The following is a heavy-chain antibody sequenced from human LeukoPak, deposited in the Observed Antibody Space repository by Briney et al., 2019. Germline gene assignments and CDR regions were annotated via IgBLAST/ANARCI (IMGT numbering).Heavy chain of an antibody. Sequence: SVKVSCKASGYTFTGYYIHWVRQAPGQGLEWMGGIIPIFGTANYAQKFQGRVTITADESTSTAYMELSSLRSEDTAVYYCARAVTTDAFDIWGQGTMVTVSS. V-gene: IGHV1-69*13. CDR2: IIPIFGTA. J-gene: IGHJ3*02. CDR3: ARAVTTDAFDI. D-gene: IGHD4-17*01. CDR1: GYTFTGYY.